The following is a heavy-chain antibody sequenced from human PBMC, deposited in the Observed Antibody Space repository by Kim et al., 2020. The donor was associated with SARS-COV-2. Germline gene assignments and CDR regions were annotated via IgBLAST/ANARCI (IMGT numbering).Heavy chain of an antibody. J-gene: IGHJ6*02. V-gene: IGHV1-46*01. D-gene: IGHD6-19*01. CDR3: ARVTARYSSGWDYYYYYGMDV. Sequence: ASVKVSCKASGYTFTSYYMHWVRQAPGQGLEWMGIINPSGGSPSYAQKFQGRVTMTRDTSTSTVYMELSSLRSEDTAVYYCARVTARYSSGWDYYYYYGMDVWGQGTTVTVSS. CDR1: GYTFTSYY. CDR2: INPSGGSP.